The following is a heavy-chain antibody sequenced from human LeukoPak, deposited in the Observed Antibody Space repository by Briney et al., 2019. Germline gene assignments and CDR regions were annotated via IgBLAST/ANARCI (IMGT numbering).Heavy chain of an antibody. Sequence: GGSLRLSCAASGFTFSSYAMSWVRQAPGKGLEWVSAISGSGGGTYYADSVKGRFTISRDNSKNTLYLQMNSLRAEDTAVYYCAKDPRSVVVPAAFNFDYWGQGTLVTVSS. J-gene: IGHJ4*02. CDR2: ISGSGGGT. CDR1: GFTFSSYA. D-gene: IGHD2-2*01. CDR3: AKDPRSVVVPAAFNFDY. V-gene: IGHV3-23*01.